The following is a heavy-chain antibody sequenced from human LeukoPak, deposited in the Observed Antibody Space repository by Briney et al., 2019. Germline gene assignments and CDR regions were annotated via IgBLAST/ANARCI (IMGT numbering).Heavy chain of an antibody. CDR2: IRYDGSNK. CDR1: GFTFSSYG. CDR3: AKDETYYASLNWFEP. V-gene: IGHV3-30*02. J-gene: IGHJ5*02. Sequence: GGSLRLSCAASGFTFSSYGMHWVRQAPGKGLEWVAFIRYDGSNKYYADSVKGRFTISRDNSKNTLYLQMNSLRAEDTAVYYCAKDETYYASLNWFEPWGQSTLVTGSS. D-gene: IGHD3-3*01.